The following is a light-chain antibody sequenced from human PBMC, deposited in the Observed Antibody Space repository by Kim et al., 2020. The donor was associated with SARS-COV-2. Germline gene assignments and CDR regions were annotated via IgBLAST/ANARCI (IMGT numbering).Light chain of an antibody. CDR3: QTWGTGIHWV. J-gene: IGLJ3*02. Sequence: QPVLTQSPSASASLGASVKLTCTLSSGHSSYAIAWHQQQPEKGPRYLMKLNSDGSHSKGDGIPDRFSGSSSGAERYLTISSLKSEDEADYYCQTWGTGIHWVFGGGTQLTVL. CDR1: SGHSSYA. CDR2: LNSDGSH. V-gene: IGLV4-69*01.